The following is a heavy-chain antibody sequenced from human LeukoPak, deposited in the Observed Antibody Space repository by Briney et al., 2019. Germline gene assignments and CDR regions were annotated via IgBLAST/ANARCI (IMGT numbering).Heavy chain of an antibody. Sequence: GGSLRLSCAASGFTFSNAWMSWVRQAPGKGLEWVGRIKSKTDGGTTDYAAPVKGRFTISRDDSKNTLYLQMNSLRAEDTAVYFCAKGGYCSDTNCLRAFDIWGQGTMVTVSS. D-gene: IGHD2-2*01. CDR3: AKGGYCSDTNCLRAFDI. CDR1: GFTFSNAW. V-gene: IGHV3-15*01. J-gene: IGHJ3*02. CDR2: IKSKTDGGTT.